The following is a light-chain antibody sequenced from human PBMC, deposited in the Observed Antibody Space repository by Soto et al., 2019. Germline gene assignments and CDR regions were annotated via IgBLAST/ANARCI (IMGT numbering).Light chain of an antibody. J-gene: IGLJ2*01. CDR1: SSDVGGYDY. Sequence: ALTQPASVSGSPGQSITISCTGTSSDVGGYDYVSWYQQHPDKAPKVMIYEVTNRPSGVSNRFSGSKSGNTASLTISGLQAEDEADYYCCSYTRGRTLVFGGGTQLTVL. CDR2: EVT. CDR3: CSYTRGRTLV. V-gene: IGLV2-14*01.